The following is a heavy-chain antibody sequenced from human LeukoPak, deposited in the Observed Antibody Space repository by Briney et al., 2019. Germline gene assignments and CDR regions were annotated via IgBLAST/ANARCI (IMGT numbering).Heavy chain of an antibody. V-gene: IGHV4-39*01. D-gene: IGHD6-13*01. CDR2: IYYSGST. CDR1: GGSISSSSYY. CDR3: AKFQFIAAAIDY. Sequence: SETLSLTCTASGGSISSSSYYWGWIRQPPGKGLEWIGSIYYSGSTYYNPSLKSRVTISVDTSKNQFSLKLSSVTAADTAVYYCAKFQFIAAAIDYWGQGTLVTVSS. J-gene: IGHJ4*02.